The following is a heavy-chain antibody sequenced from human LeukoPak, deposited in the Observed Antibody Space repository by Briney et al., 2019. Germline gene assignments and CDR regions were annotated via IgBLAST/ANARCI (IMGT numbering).Heavy chain of an antibody. V-gene: IGHV3-23*01. Sequence: GGSLRLSCAASGFTFNNYWIHWVRQAPGKGLEWVSAVSGSGDATYYADSVKGRFTISRDNSKNTLFLQMNSLRAEDTAIYYCAKGSYYDSYEAVHWGQGTLVTVSS. D-gene: IGHD3-22*01. J-gene: IGHJ4*02. CDR3: AKGSYYDSYEAVH. CDR1: GFTFNNYW. CDR2: VSGSGDAT.